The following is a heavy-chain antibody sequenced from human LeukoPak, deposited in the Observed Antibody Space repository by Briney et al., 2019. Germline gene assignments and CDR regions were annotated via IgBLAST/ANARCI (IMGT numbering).Heavy chain of an antibody. D-gene: IGHD3-22*01. CDR1: GGSVSSGSYY. Sequence: SETLSLTCTVSGGSVSSGSYYWSWIRQHPGKGLEWIGYIYYSGSTYYNPSLKSRLTISVDTSKNQFSLKLSSVTVADTAVYYCARGSDYYDRSGYSYWGQGTLVTVSS. CDR2: IYYSGST. V-gene: IGHV4-31*03. CDR3: ARGSDYYDRSGYSY. J-gene: IGHJ4*02.